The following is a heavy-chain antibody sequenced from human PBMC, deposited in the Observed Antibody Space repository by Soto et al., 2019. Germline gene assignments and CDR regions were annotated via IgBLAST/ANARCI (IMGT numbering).Heavy chain of an antibody. Sequence: GGSLRLSCAASGFTFNTYGMTWVRQAPGKGLEWVSTVSGSGGGTYYADSVKGRFTISRVNSKNTMYLQMSNLRAEDTAVYFCARIGPYCGGDCYPDFDFWGLGTPVTVSS. CDR2: VSGSGGGT. CDR1: GFTFNTYG. J-gene: IGHJ4*02. CDR3: ARIGPYCGGDCYPDFDF. V-gene: IGHV3-23*01. D-gene: IGHD2-21*02.